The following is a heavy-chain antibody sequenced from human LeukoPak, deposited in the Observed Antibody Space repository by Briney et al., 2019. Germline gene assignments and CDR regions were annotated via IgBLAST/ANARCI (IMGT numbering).Heavy chain of an antibody. CDR3: ARGILDAFDI. J-gene: IGHJ3*02. CDR1: GGSISSSSYY. CDR2: IYYSGST. Sequence: TSETLSLTCTVSGGSISSSSYYWGWIRQPPGKGLEWIGSIYYSGSTYYNPSLKSRVTISVDTSKNQFSLKLSSVTAADTAVYYCARGILDAFDIWGQGTMVTVSS. V-gene: IGHV4-39*07.